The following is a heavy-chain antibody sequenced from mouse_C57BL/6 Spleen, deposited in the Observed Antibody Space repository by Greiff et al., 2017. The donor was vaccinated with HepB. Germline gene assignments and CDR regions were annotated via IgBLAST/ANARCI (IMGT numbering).Heavy chain of an antibody. CDR1: GYTFTSYW. CDR2: IDPSDSYT. J-gene: IGHJ3*01. Sequence: QVQLKQPGAELVMPGASVKLSCKASGYTFTSYWMHWVKQRPGQGLEWIGEIDPSDSYTNYNQKFKGKSTLTVDKSSSTAYMQLSSLTSEDSAVSYCARRGSSPAWFADWGQGTLVTVSA. V-gene: IGHV1-69*01. CDR3: ARRGSSPAWFAD. D-gene: IGHD1-1*01.